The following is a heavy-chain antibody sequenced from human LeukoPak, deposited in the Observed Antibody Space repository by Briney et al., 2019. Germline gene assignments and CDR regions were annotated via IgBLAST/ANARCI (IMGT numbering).Heavy chain of an antibody. V-gene: IGHV3-7*01. CDR3: AKDPFSDYYGSGSYFDY. D-gene: IGHD3-10*01. Sequence: GGPLRLSCAASGFTFTDYWMTWVRQAPGKGLEWVANIKQDGSEKYHVDSVKGRFTISRDNSKNTLYLQMNSLRAEDTAVYYCAKDPFSDYYGSGSYFDYWGQGTLVTVSS. CDR2: IKQDGSEK. J-gene: IGHJ4*02. CDR1: GFTFTDYW.